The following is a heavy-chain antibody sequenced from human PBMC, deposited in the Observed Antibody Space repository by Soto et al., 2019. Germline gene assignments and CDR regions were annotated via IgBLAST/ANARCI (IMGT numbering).Heavy chain of an antibody. J-gene: IGHJ4*02. CDR3: ARGSGRNFDY. CDR2: VYDSGSA. Sequence: PSETLSLTCTVSGDSITSPNYFWGWIRQPPGKGLEWIGAVYDSGSAYYNPSLKSRVAISIDTSKNQFSLKLTSVTAADTAVYYCARGSGRNFDYWGQGTLVTVSS. V-gene: IGHV4-39*01. CDR1: GDSITSPNYF.